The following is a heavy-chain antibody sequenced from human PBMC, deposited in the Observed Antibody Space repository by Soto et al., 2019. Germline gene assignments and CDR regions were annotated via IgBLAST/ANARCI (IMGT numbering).Heavy chain of an antibody. D-gene: IGHD4-17*01. CDR3: AKDGGDYGFGSNWFDP. CDR1: GFTFDDYA. Sequence: DVQLVESGGGLVQPGRSLRLSCAASGFTFDDYAMHWVRQAPGKGLEWVSGISWNSGSIGYADSVKGRFTISRDNAKNSLYLQMNSLRAEDTALYYCAKDGGDYGFGSNWFDPWGQGTLVTVSS. J-gene: IGHJ5*02. CDR2: ISWNSGSI. V-gene: IGHV3-9*01.